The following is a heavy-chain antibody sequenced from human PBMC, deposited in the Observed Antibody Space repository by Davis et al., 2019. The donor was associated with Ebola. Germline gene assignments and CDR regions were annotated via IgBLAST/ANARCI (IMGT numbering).Heavy chain of an antibody. CDR2: ISGSSTVK. V-gene: IGHV3-23*01. CDR1: GFNFGDYA. Sequence: PGGSLRLSCVASGFNFGDYAMSWVRQAPGKGLEWVSIISGSSTVKHYADSVKGRFTVSRDNSQNTVFVEMNNLRADDTAVYYCAKDPLQWLVRGGFDSWGQGTLVTVSS. J-gene: IGHJ4*02. D-gene: IGHD6-19*01. CDR3: AKDPLQWLVRGGFDS.